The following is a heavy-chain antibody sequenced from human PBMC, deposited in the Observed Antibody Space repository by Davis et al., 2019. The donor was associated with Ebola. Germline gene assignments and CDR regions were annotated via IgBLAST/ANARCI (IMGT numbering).Heavy chain of an antibody. CDR2: INPNSGGT. V-gene: IGHV1-2*04. J-gene: IGHJ4*02. D-gene: IGHD6-6*01. CDR3: ARDWGRTIGSSREYYFDY. CDR1: GYTFTSYY. Sequence: ASVKVSCKASGYTFTSYYMHWVRQAPGQGLEWMGWINPNSGGTNYAQKFQGWVTMTRDTSISTAYMELSRLRSDDTAVYYCARDWGRTIGSSREYYFDYWGQGTLVTVSS.